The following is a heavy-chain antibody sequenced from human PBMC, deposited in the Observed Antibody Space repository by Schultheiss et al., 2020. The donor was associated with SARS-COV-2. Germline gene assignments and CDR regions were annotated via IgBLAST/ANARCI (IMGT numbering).Heavy chain of an antibody. D-gene: IGHD6-13*01. J-gene: IGHJ4*02. CDR2: ISGSGGST. V-gene: IGHV3-23*01. Sequence: GGSLRLSCAASGFTFSSYAMSWVRQAPGKGLEWVSAISGSGGSTYYADSVKGRFTISRDNSKNTLYLQMNSLRAEDTAVYYCAKNGGRTAAGTGVEIDYWGQGTLVTVSS. CDR3: AKNGGRTAAGTGVEIDY. CDR1: GFTFSSYA.